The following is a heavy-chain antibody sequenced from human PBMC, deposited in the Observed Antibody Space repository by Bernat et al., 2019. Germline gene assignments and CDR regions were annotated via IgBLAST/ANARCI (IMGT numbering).Heavy chain of an antibody. Sequence: QLQLVRPGGAVVQPGGSRGPPCAASGFPFSSFAMTWVRKAPGKGLEWVAVISYVGGNKSSADSVKGRFTISRDNSKNTLYLQMNSLRAEDTAVYYCARDYYDSSGYYWGYYYYGMDVWGQGTTVTVSS. CDR2: ISYVGGNK. CDR1: GFPFSSFA. J-gene: IGHJ6*02. V-gene: IGHV3-30-3*01. CDR3: ARDYYDSSGYYWGYYYYGMDV. D-gene: IGHD3-22*01.